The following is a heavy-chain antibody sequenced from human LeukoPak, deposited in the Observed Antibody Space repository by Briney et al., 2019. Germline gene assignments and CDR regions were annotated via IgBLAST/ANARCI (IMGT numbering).Heavy chain of an antibody. D-gene: IGHD2-2*01. V-gene: IGHV4-31*03. J-gene: IGHJ6*03. CDR3: ARGQRGYCSSTSCYGDYYYYMDV. Sequence: SETLSLTFTVSGGSISSGGYYWSWIRQHPEKGLEWIGYIYYSGSTYYNPSLKSRVTISVDTSKNQFSLKLSSVTAADTAVYYCARGQRGYCSSTSCYGDYYYYMDVWGKGTTVTVSS. CDR2: IYYSGST. CDR1: GGSISSGGYY.